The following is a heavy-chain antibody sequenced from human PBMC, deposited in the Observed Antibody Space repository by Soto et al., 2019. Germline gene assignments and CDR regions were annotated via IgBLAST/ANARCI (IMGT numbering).Heavy chain of an antibody. D-gene: IGHD1-26*01. Sequence: SEPLSLTCAVSGGSISIGGYSWSWIRQPPGKGLELIGYIYHSGSTYYNPSLKSRVTISVDRSKNQFSLRLSSVTAADTAMYYCARDRNPDSGSYYSSFDYWGQGTLVTGSS. J-gene: IGHJ4*02. CDR1: GGSISIGGYS. CDR3: ARDRNPDSGSYYSSFDY. V-gene: IGHV4-30-2*01. CDR2: IYHSGST.